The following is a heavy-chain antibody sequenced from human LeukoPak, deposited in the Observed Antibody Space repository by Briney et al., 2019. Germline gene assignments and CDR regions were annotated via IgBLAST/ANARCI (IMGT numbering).Heavy chain of an antibody. D-gene: IGHD5-24*01. CDR1: GFTFSSYA. J-gene: IGHJ4*02. Sequence: GRSLRLSCAASGFTFSSYAMHWVRQAPGKGLEWVAVISYDGSNKYYADSVKGRFTISRDNSKNTLYLQMNSLRAEDTAVYYCAKSNGVDRDGYNSDYFDYWGQGTLVTVSS. V-gene: IGHV3-30-3*02. CDR2: ISYDGSNK. CDR3: AKSNGVDRDGYNSDYFDY.